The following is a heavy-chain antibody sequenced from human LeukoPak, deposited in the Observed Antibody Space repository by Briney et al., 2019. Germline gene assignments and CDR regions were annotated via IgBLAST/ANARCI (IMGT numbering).Heavy chain of an antibody. V-gene: IGHV4-4*02. CDR3: VRASYYYDSGGFDL. J-gene: IGHJ4*02. Sequence: SGTLSLTCAVSGGSISSSNWWSWVRQPPGKGLEWIGEIYHSGSTSYNPSLKSRVTISVDKSKNQFSLKLSSVTAADTAVYYCVRASYYYDSGGFDLWGQGSQVSVSS. D-gene: IGHD3-22*01. CDR1: GGSISSSNW. CDR2: IYHSGST.